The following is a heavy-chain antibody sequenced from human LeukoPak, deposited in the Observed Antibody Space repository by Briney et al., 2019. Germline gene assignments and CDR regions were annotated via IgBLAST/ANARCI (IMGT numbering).Heavy chain of an antibody. CDR3: ARDKTYGEQFDS. D-gene: IGHD4-17*01. V-gene: IGHV3-21*01. CDR2: ISGSGTDI. J-gene: IGHJ4*02. CDR1: GFTFSTYS. Sequence: PGGSLRVSCAASGFTFSTYSMNWVRQTPGKGLEWVSSISGSGTDIYYADSMKGRITISRENAKNSLYLQMNSLRAEDTAVYYCARDKTYGEQFDSWGQGTLVTVSS.